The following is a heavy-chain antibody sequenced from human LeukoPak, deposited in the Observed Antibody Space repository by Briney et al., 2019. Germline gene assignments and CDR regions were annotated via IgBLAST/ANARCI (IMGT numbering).Heavy chain of an antibody. CDR1: FPVTNGFH. CDR3: AKGIPFDF. J-gene: IGHJ4*02. Sequence: SETLSLTCSVSFPVTNGFHWAWIRQPPGKGLEFMGYVHHTGTTYYNPSLNSRVTISVDTSKYQFSLRLTSVTAADTAVYFCAKGIPFDFWGQGRLVTVSS. D-gene: IGHD2-2*02. V-gene: IGHV4-38-2*02. CDR2: VHHTGTT.